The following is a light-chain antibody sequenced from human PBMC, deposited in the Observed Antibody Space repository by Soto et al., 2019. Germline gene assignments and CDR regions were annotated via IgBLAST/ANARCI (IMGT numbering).Light chain of an antibody. J-gene: IGKJ4*01. CDR2: DAS. Sequence: IHLTQSPSFLSASVGDRVTITCRPSQAVPNNMAWYQQKPGKTPKLLIYDASSLESGVPSRFSGSGSGTDFTLTISSLQPEDFATYYCQQFNIYPLTFGGGTKVDIK. CDR1: QAVPNN. V-gene: IGKV1-13*02. CDR3: QQFNIYPLT.